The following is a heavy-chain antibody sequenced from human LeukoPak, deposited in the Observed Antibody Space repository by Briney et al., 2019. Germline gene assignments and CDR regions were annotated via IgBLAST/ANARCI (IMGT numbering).Heavy chain of an antibody. Sequence: ASVKVSCKASGYTFTSYGISWVRQAPGQGLEWMGWISAYNGNTNYAQKLQGRVTMTRDTSTSTVYMELSSLRSEDTAVYYCARGHPYGDYEGPDYWGQGTLVTVSS. D-gene: IGHD4-17*01. J-gene: IGHJ4*02. CDR2: ISAYNGNT. CDR1: GYTFTSYG. CDR3: ARGHPYGDYEGPDY. V-gene: IGHV1-18*01.